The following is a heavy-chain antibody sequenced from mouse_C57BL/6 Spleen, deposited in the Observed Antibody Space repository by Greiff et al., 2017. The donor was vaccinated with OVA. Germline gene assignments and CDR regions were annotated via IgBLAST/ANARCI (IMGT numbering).Heavy chain of an antibody. CDR1: GYTFTSYW. D-gene: IGHD1-1*02. CDR2: INPSSGYT. Sequence: QVQLQQSGAELAKPGASVKLSCTASGYTFTSYWMHWVKQRPGKGLEWIGYINPSSGYTKYNQKFKDKATLTADKSSSTAYMQLSSLTYEDSAVYYCARSRWDYAMDYWGQGTSVTVSS. J-gene: IGHJ4*01. V-gene: IGHV1-7*01. CDR3: ARSRWDYAMDY.